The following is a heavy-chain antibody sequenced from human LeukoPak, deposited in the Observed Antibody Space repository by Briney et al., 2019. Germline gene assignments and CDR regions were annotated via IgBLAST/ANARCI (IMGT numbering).Heavy chain of an antibody. V-gene: IGHV4-39*07. CDR2: INYSGST. Sequence: SETLSLTCTVSGGSISSSSYYWGWIRQPPGKGLEWIGSINYSGSTYYNPSLKSRVTISVDTSKNQFSLKLSSVTAADTAVYYCARVSGIAVAGIDYWGQGTLVTVSS. J-gene: IGHJ4*02. CDR1: GGSISSSSYY. CDR3: ARVSGIAVAGIDY. D-gene: IGHD6-19*01.